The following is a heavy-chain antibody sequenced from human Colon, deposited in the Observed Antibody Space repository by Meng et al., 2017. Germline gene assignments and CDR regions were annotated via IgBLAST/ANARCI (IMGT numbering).Heavy chain of an antibody. Sequence: QTHLQEAGPGLFPPSGTLSLACVVSGDSIANSKWWSWLRQAPGKGPEWIGEISNSYKTVYSPSLKSRVRISLDKSNNQFSLTLTSVTAADTAVYYCARERVRELGLFDSWGQGILVTVSS. J-gene: IGHJ4*02. CDR1: GDSIANSKW. CDR2: ISNSYKT. V-gene: IGHV4-4*02. D-gene: IGHD1-7*01. CDR3: ARERVRELGLFDS.